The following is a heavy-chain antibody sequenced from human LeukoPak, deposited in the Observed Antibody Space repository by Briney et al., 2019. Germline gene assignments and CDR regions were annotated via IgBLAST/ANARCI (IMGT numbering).Heavy chain of an antibody. CDR3: ARDFRSGYSYGNLDY. D-gene: IGHD5-18*01. CDR1: GFSISSGHF. CDR2: IGNMHRGGHGDA. J-gene: IGHJ4*02. Sequence: SETLSLTCSVSGFSISSGHFWAWIRQTPGKGLEWIGSIGNMHRGGHGDAYYKPSLKSRVSLSVDTSKNQFSLKLSSVTAADTAVYYCARDFRSGYSYGNLDYWGQGTLVTVSS. V-gene: IGHV4-38-2*02.